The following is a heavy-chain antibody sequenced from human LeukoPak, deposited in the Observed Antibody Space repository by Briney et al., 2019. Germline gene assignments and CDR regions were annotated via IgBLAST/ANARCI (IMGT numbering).Heavy chain of an antibody. CDR1: GFTFSSYG. Sequence: GRSLRLSCAASGFTFSSYGMHWVRQAPGKGLEWVAVISYDGSNKYYADSVKGRFTISRGNSKNTLYLQLNSLRAEDTAIYYCVKPDFGYLPHLFDYWGQGTLVTVSS. J-gene: IGHJ4*02. V-gene: IGHV3-30*18. CDR2: ISYDGSNK. CDR3: VKPDFGYLPHLFDY. D-gene: IGHD3-3*01.